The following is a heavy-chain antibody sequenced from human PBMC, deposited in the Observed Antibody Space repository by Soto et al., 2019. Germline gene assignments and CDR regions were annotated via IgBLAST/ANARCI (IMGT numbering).Heavy chain of an antibody. D-gene: IGHD2-2*01. CDR1: GFTFSTYW. CDR2: ISTDGSST. Sequence: GGSQRLSWAATGFTFSTYWRHWVRQGPGKGLVWVSRISTDGSSTTYADSVKGRFTISRDNAKNTLYLQMNSLSAEDTAVYYCARATGSNHPFDYWGQGTLVTVSS. J-gene: IGHJ4*02. V-gene: IGHV3-74*01. CDR3: ARATGSNHPFDY.